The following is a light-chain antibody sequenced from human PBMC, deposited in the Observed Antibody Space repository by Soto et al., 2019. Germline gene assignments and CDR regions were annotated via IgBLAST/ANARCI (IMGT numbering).Light chain of an antibody. J-gene: IGLJ1*01. CDR2: EVY. Sequence: QSALTQPPSASGSPGQSVTISCTGTSSDVGGYNYVSWYQQHPGKAPQLIIYEVYKRPSGVPDRFSGSKSGNTAALTVSGLQAEDESDYYCSSYVGTNSYVFGPGTKVTVL. V-gene: IGLV2-8*01. CDR1: SSDVGGYNY. CDR3: SSYVGTNSYV.